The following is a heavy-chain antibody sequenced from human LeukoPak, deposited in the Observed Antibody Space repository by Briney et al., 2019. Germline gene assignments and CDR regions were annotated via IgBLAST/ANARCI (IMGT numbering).Heavy chain of an antibody. Sequence: AAVRVSCKPSGYKFISHYLQWVRQAPGLGAEWMRWMHGGNGNTRYAEKFEGRVTITRDTSTSNAYLDLSSLTSDDTAVYYCAREGSYCVGGDCYSFDFWGQGTLVTVSS. V-gene: IGHV1-2*02. J-gene: IGHJ4*02. CDR2: MHGGNGNT. D-gene: IGHD2-21*02. CDR3: AREGSYCVGGDCYSFDF. CDR1: GYKFISHY.